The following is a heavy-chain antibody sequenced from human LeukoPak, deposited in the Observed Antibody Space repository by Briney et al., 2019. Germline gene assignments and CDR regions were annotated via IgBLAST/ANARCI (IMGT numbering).Heavy chain of an antibody. V-gene: IGHV4-34*01. CDR3: ARRRPMRYSSFDY. D-gene: IGHD6-19*01. CDR1: GGSFSGYF. J-gene: IGHJ4*02. CDR2: INHSGST. Sequence: SETLSLTCAVYGGSFSGYFWSWIRQPSGKGLEWIGDINHSGSTNYNPSLKSRVTISVDTSKNQFSLRLSSVIAADTAVYYCARRRPMRYSSFDYWGQGTLVTVSS.